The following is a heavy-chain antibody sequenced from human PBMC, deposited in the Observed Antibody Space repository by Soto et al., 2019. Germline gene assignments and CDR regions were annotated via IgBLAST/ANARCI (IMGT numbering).Heavy chain of an antibody. Sequence: QMQLVESGGGVVQPGRSLRLSCAASGFTFSSYTMHWVRQAPGKGLEWVAVISFDGSKKYYADSVKGGFFISQDNSKNMLSLQMKSVRGEDSAVSSCARLPGPLVAVLYGYPVEGRETVSEADVWGHGTAVTASS. J-gene: IGHJ6*02. CDR3: ARLPGPLVAVLYGYPVEGRETVSEADV. D-gene: IGHD6-19*01. CDR2: ISFDGSKK. V-gene: IGHV3-30-3*01. CDR1: GFTFSSYT.